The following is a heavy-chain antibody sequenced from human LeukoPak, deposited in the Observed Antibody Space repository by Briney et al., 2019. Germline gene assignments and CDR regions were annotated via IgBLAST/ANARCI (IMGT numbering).Heavy chain of an antibody. CDR1: GGAITGYY. Sequence: SETLSLTCTVSGGAITGYYWSWIRQPPGKGLEWIGYIYYSGSTNYNPSLKSRVTISVDTSKNQFSLKLSSVTAADTAVYYCARLDGNGDYFDYWGQGTLVTVSS. J-gene: IGHJ4*02. CDR2: IYYSGST. D-gene: IGHD1-1*01. V-gene: IGHV4-59*08. CDR3: ARLDGNGDYFDY.